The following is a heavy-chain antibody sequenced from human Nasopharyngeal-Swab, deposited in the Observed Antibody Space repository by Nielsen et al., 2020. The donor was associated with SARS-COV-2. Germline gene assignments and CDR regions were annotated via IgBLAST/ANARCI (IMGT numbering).Heavy chain of an antibody. CDR3: ARVLYDYIWGSYRSCDY. V-gene: IGHV1-18*01. CDR1: GGTFSSYA. D-gene: IGHD3-16*02. J-gene: IGHJ4*02. CDR2: ISAYNGNT. Sequence: ASVKVSCKASGGTFSSYAISWVRQAPGQGLEWMGWISAYNGNTNYAQKLQGRVTMTTDTSTSTAYMELRSLRSDDTAVYYCARVLYDYIWGSYRSCDYWGQGTLGTVSS.